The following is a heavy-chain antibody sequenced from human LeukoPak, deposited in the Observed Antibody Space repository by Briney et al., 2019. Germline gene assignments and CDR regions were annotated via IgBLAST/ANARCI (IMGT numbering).Heavy chain of an antibody. CDR3: AKDMASSSWYGGGFFDY. CDR1: GFTFDDYA. CDR2: ISWNSGSI. V-gene: IGHV3-9*01. Sequence: GRSLRLSCAASGFTFDDYAMHWVRQAPGKGLEWVSGISWNSGSIGYADSVKGRFTISRDNAKNSLYLQMNSLRAEDTALHYCAKDMASSSWYGGGFFDYWGQGTLVTVSS. J-gene: IGHJ4*02. D-gene: IGHD6-13*01.